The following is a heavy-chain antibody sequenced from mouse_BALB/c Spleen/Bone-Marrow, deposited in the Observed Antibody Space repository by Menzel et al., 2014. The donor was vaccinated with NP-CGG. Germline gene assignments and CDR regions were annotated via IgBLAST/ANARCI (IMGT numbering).Heavy chain of an antibody. CDR2: IYPGKSDT. CDR1: GYTFTSYW. Sequence: DVKLQESGTVLARPGASVEMFCKASGYTFTSYWMHWVKQRPGQGLEWIGTIYPGKSDTTYNQKFKGKAKLTAVTSTSTAYMELSSLTNEDSAVYYCTTLARNYFDYWGQGTTLTVSS. D-gene: IGHD3-1*01. CDR3: TTLARNYFDY. V-gene: IGHV1-5*01. J-gene: IGHJ2*01.